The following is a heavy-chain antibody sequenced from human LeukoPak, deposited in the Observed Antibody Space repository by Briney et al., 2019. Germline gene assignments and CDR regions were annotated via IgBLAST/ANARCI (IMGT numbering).Heavy chain of an antibody. V-gene: IGHV3-30*18. D-gene: IGHD3-10*01. CDR3: AKNKGSYQYNYYGMEV. CDR1: GFTFSSYG. J-gene: IGHJ6*01. CDR2: ISSDGNNK. Sequence: GGSLRLSCAASGFTFSSYGMHWVRQAPGKGLEWVAVISSDGNNKNYVDSVKGRFTFSRDNSKNTLFLQMNNLRVEDTAMYYCAKNKGSYQYNYYGMEVWGQGTTVSVSS.